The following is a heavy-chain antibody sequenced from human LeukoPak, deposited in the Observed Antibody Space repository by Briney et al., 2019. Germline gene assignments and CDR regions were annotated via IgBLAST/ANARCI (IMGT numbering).Heavy chain of an antibody. CDR3: ARSGSRATMVRGVIPNFDY. CDR1: GYTFTGHY. CDR2: INTNSGGT. Sequence: DSVKVSCKASGYTFTGHYMHWERQAPGQGLEWMGRINTNSGGTNYAQKFQGRVTMTRNTSISTAYMELSRLRSDDTAVYYCARSGSRATMVRGVIPNFDYWGQGTLVTVSS. J-gene: IGHJ4*02. V-gene: IGHV1-2*06. D-gene: IGHD3-10*01.